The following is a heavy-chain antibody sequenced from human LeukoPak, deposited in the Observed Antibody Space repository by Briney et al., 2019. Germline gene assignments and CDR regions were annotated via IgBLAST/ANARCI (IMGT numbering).Heavy chain of an antibody. CDR3: ARVAQRYYYDSSGYYYVLGY. V-gene: IGHV1-46*01. D-gene: IGHD3-22*01. Sequence: GASVKVSCKASGYTFTSYYMHWVRQAPGQGLEWMGIINPSGGSTSYAQKFQGRVTMTRDMSTSTVYMELSSLRSEDTAVYYCARVAQRYYYDSSGYYYVLGYWGQGTLVTVSS. J-gene: IGHJ4*02. CDR1: GYTFTSYY. CDR2: INPSGGST.